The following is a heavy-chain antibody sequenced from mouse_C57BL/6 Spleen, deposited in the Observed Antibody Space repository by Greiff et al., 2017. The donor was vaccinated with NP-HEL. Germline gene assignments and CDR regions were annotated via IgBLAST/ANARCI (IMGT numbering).Heavy chain of an antibody. CDR2: INYDGSST. V-gene: IGHV5-16*01. Sequence: EVQVVESEGGLVQPGSSMKLSCTASGFTFSDYYMAWVRQVPEKGLEWVANINYDGSSTYYLDSLKSRFIISRDNAKNILYLQMSSLKSEDTATYYCAREMGYYDYEDYYAMDYWGQGTSVTVSS. J-gene: IGHJ4*01. CDR1: GFTFSDYY. CDR3: AREMGYYDYEDYYAMDY. D-gene: IGHD2-4*01.